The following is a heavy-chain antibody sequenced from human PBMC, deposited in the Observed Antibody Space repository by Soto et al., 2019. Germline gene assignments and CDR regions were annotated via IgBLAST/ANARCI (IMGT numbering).Heavy chain of an antibody. CDR2: ISGSGDST. CDR3: ARDLTAVTTLSGDFDY. J-gene: IGHJ4*02. Sequence: EVQLLESGGGLVQPGGSLKVSCAASGFTFSAYAMNWVRQAPGKGLEWVSGISGSGDSTYYADSLKGRFTISRDNSKNTLYLQMYSLREEDTALYYCARDLTAVTTLSGDFDYWGQGTLVTVSS. CDR1: GFTFSAYA. D-gene: IGHD4-17*01. V-gene: IGHV3-23*01.